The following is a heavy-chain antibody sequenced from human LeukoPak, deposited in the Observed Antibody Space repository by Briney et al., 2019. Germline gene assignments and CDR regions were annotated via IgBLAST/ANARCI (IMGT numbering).Heavy chain of an antibody. V-gene: IGHV3-23*01. CDR2: ISGSGGST. Sequence: PGGSLRLSCAASGFTFSSYAMSWVRQAPGKGLEWVSAISGSGGSTYYADSVKDRFTISRDNSKNTLYLQMNSLRAEDTAVYYCAKDRYCSGGSCYRGLRYWGQGTLVTVSS. D-gene: IGHD2-15*01. J-gene: IGHJ4*02. CDR1: GFTFSSYA. CDR3: AKDRYCSGGSCYRGLRY.